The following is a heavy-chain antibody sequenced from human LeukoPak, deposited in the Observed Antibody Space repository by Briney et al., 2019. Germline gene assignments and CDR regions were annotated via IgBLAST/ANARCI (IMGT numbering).Heavy chain of an antibody. V-gene: IGHV3-48*01. CDR3: ARAGYCSGGSCIRSFDP. CDR2: ITSSGSTI. CDR1: GFTFSSYS. J-gene: IGHJ5*02. Sequence: GGSLRLSCAASGFTFSSYSMNWVRQAPGKGLEWVSYITSSGSTIYYADSVKGRFTISRDNAKNSLSLQMNSLRAEDTAVYYCARAGYCSGGSCIRSFDPWGQRTLVTVSS. D-gene: IGHD2-15*01.